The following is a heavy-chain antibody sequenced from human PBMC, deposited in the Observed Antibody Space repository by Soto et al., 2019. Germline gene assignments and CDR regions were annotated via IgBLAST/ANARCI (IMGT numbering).Heavy chain of an antibody. D-gene: IGHD1-26*01. V-gene: IGHV1-3*01. J-gene: IGHJ2*01. CDR3: ARGGSLYWYFDL. CDR1: GYTFTSYA. CDR2: INAGNGNT. Sequence: SVKVSCKASGYTFTSYAMHWVRQAPGQRLEWMGWINAGNGNTKYSQKSQGRVTITRDTSASTAYMELSSLRSEDTAVYYCARGGSLYWYFDLWGRGTLVTVSS.